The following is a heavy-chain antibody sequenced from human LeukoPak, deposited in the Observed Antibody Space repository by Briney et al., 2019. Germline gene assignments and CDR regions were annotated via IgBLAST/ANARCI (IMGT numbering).Heavy chain of an antibody. CDR3: AKLRGYPWYFDV. V-gene: IGHV3-23*01. CDR1: GFTFSDYA. Sequence: GGSLRLSCAASGFTFSDYAMSWVRQAPGKGLEWVSSINDGGGSTYYADSVKGRFTISRDNSKNTLYLLMNSLSAEDTAISYCAKLRGYPWYFDVWGRGTLATISS. D-gene: IGHD2-15*01. CDR2: INDGGGST. J-gene: IGHJ2*01.